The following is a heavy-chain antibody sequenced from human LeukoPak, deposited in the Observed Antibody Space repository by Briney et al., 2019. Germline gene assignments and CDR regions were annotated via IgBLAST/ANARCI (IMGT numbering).Heavy chain of an antibody. CDR1: GGTFSSYA. CDR2: IIPIFGTA. CDR3: ARSIVVVIHGEIGAFDI. Sequence: ASVKVSYKASGGTFSSYAISWVRQAPGHGLEWMGRIIPIFGTANYAQKFQGRVTITTDESTSTAYMELSSLRSEDTAVYYCARSIVVVIHGEIGAFDIWGQGTMVTVSS. J-gene: IGHJ3*02. D-gene: IGHD2-21*01. V-gene: IGHV1-69*05.